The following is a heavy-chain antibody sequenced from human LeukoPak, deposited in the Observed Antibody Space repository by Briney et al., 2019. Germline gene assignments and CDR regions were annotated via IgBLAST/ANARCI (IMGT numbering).Heavy chain of an antibody. CDR1: GFTFSNAW. Sequence: GGSLRLSCAASGFTFSNAWMSWVRQAPGKGLEWVGRIKSKTDGGTTDYAAPVKGRFTISRDDSKNTLYLQMNSLKTEDTAVYYCTTLQGTMVRGVIITHFDYWGQGTLVTVSS. D-gene: IGHD3-10*01. V-gene: IGHV3-15*01. J-gene: IGHJ4*02. CDR2: IKSKTDGGTT. CDR3: TTLQGTMVRGVIITHFDY.